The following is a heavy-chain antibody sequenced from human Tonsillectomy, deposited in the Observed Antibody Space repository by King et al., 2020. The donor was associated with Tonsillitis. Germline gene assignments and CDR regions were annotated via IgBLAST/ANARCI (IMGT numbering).Heavy chain of an antibody. V-gene: IGHV3-43*01. Sequence: VQLVESGGAVIQPGGSLRLSCAASGFIFYDYTIHWVRQRPGKGLEWGSSINWDGNMESYADSLKGRFTISRDNDHDSLFLQMDSLRVEDTALYYCAKAGHFFFDMDVWGKGTMVTVSS. D-gene: IGHD7-27*01. CDR1: GFIFYDYT. CDR2: INWDGNME. CDR3: AKAGHFFFDMDV. J-gene: IGHJ6*03.